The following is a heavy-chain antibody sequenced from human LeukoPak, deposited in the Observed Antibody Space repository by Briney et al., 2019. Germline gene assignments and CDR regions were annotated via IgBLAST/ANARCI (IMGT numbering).Heavy chain of an antibody. CDR3: ARYLSGDYKPPYDS. CDR1: GRSFSGYY. CDR2: FNHSGFT. J-gene: IGHJ4*02. D-gene: IGHD3-10*02. V-gene: IGHV4-34*01. Sequence: SETLSLTCSVYGRSFSGYYCVWIRQAPEKGLEWIGEFNHSGFTNNNPSLKSRVTISIDTSKNQFSLKLSSVTAADSAVYFCARYLSGDYKPPYDSWGQGTLVTVSS.